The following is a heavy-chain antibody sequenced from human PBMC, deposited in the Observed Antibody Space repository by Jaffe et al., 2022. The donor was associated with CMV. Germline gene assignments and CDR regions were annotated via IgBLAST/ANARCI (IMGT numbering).Heavy chain of an antibody. V-gene: IGHV3-74*01. CDR1: GFTFSSYW. D-gene: IGHD2-8*01. CDR2: INSDGSST. CDR3: AREGVYCTNGVCLYYYYMDV. J-gene: IGHJ6*03. Sequence: EVQLVESGGGLVQPGGSLRLSCAASGFTFSSYWMHWVRQAPGKGLVWVSRINSDGSSTSYADSVKGRFTISRDNAKNTLYLQMNSLRAEDTAVYYCAREGVYCTNGVCLYYYYMDVWGKGTTVTVSS.